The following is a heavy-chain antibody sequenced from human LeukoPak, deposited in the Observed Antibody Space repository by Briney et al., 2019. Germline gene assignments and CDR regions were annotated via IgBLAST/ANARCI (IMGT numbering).Heavy chain of an antibody. CDR3: AREPVSLWFGELLSIAELGFDP. D-gene: IGHD3-10*01. J-gene: IGHJ5*02. CDR1: GYTFTGYY. V-gene: IGHV1-2*02. CDR2: INPNSGGT. Sequence: ASVKVSCKASGYTFTGYYMHWVRQAPGQGLEWMGWINPNSGGTNYALKFQGRVTMTRDTSISTAYMELSRLRSDDTAVYYCAREPVSLWFGELLSIAELGFDPWGQGTLVTVSS.